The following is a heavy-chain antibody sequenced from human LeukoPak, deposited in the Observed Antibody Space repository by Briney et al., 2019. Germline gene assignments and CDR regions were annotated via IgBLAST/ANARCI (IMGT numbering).Heavy chain of an antibody. D-gene: IGHD2-15*01. CDR3: ARDYGDIVVVVAATGHDAFDI. Sequence: GASVKVSCKASGYTFTSYGISWVRQAPGQGLEWMGWISAYNGNTNYAQKLQGRVTMTTDTSTSTAYTELRSLRSDDTAVYYCARDYGDIVVVVAATGHDAFDIWGQGTMVTVSS. CDR1: GYTFTSYG. CDR2: ISAYNGNT. V-gene: IGHV1-18*01. J-gene: IGHJ3*02.